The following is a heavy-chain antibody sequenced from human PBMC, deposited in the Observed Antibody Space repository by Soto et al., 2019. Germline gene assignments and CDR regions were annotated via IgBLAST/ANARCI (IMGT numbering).Heavy chain of an antibody. V-gene: IGHV1-69*13. CDR3: ARANLPYYDSSGYSDY. CDR1: GGTFSSYA. CDR2: IIPIFGTA. J-gene: IGHJ4*02. D-gene: IGHD3-22*01. Sequence: SVKVSCKASGGTFSSYAISWVRQAPGQGLEWMGGIIPIFGTANYAQKFQGRVTITADESTSTAYMELSSLRSEDTAFFYCARANLPYYDSSGYSDYWGQGTLVTVSS.